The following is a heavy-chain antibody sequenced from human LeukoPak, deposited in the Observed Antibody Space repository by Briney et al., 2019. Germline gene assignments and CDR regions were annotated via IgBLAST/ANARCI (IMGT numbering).Heavy chain of an antibody. Sequence: ASVKVSCKASGYTFTSYDINWVRQATGQGLEWMGWMNPNSGNTGYAQKFQGRVTMTRNTSISTAYMELSSLRSEDTAVYYCARLRWLHLGYFDYWGQGTLVTVSS. CDR1: GYTFTSYD. D-gene: IGHD5-24*01. CDR2: MNPNSGNT. J-gene: IGHJ4*02. V-gene: IGHV1-8*01. CDR3: ARLRWLHLGYFDY.